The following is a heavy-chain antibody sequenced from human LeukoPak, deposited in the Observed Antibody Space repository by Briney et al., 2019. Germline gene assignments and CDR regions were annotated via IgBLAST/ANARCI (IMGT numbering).Heavy chain of an antibody. V-gene: IGHV4-34*01. J-gene: IGHJ4*02. CDR3: XXXXXXXXRGGAAAGFLDY. Sequence: SETLSLTCTVHGEFFGGSYWNWIRQSPGKGLEWIGEINHSGNTNYNPSLKSRVTISVDTSQKQFSLRLSSVPAADTAVYYCXXXXXXXXRGGAAAGFLDYWGQGNLVTVSS. D-gene: IGHD6-13*01. CDR1: GEFFGGSY. CDR2: INHSGNT.